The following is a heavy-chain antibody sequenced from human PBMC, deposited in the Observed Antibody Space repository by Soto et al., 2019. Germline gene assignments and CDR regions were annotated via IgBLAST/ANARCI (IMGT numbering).Heavy chain of an antibody. CDR3: AREDNWNDSYYYGMDI. V-gene: IGHV3-53*01. J-gene: IGHJ6*02. D-gene: IGHD1-1*01. CDR2: IYSGGST. CDR1: GFTVSSNY. Sequence: GGSLRLSCAASGFTVSSNYMSWVRQAPGKGLEWVSVIYSGGSTYYADSVKGRFTISRDNSKNTLYLQMNSLRAEDTAVYYCAREDNWNDSYYYGMDIWGQGTTVTVSS.